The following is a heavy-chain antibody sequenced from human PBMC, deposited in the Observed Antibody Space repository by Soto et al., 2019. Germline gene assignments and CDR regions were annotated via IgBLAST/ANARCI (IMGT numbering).Heavy chain of an antibody. Sequence: KPSETLSLTCAVYGGSFSGYYWSWIRQPPGKGLEWIGEINHSGSTNYNPSLKSRVTISVDTSKNQFSLKLSSVTAADTAVYYCARARWLQRIFDYWGQGTLVTVSS. J-gene: IGHJ4*02. CDR3: ARARWLQRIFDY. V-gene: IGHV4-34*01. CDR1: GGSFSGYY. D-gene: IGHD5-12*01. CDR2: INHSGST.